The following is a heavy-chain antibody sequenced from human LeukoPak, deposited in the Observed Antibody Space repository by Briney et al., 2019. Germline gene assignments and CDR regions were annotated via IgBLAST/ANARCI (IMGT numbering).Heavy chain of an antibody. CDR2: IIPIFGTA. CDR1: GGTFSSYA. D-gene: IGHD6-13*01. CDR3: ARVRAGEAAAAPAYFDY. J-gene: IGHJ4*02. Sequence: GASVKVSCKASGGTFSSYAISWVRQAPGQGLEWMGGIIPIFGTANYAQKFQGRVTITADESTSTAYMELSSLRSEDTAVYYCARVRAGEAAAAPAYFDYWGQGTLVTVSS. V-gene: IGHV1-69*13.